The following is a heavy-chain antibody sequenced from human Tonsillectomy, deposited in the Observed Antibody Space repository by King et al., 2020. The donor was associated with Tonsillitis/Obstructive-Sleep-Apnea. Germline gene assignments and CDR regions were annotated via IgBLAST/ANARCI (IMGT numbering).Heavy chain of an antibody. CDR1: GGAISSYY. V-gene: IGHV4-59*01. CDR3: ARAGIEVAPYYFDY. Sequence: QLQESGPGLVKPSETLSLNCTVSGGAISSYYWSWIRQPPGKGLEWIGYIYYSGSTNYNRSLKSRDTLSVDTSKNQFSLKLSSVTAADTAVYYCARAGIEVAPYYFDYWGQGTLVTVSS. CDR2: IYYSGST. J-gene: IGHJ4*02. D-gene: IGHD6-19*01.